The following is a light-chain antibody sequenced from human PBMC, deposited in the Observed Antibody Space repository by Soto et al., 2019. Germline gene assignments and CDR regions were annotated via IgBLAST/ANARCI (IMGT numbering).Light chain of an antibody. V-gene: IGLV1-47*02. CDR3: AAWDDRLSGYV. CDR2: SDT. J-gene: IGLJ1*01. Sequence: QSVLTQPPSTSGTPGQRVTISCSGDTSNIAKNYVYWYQQVPGMAPKLLIYSDTQRPSGVPDRFSGSKSDTSASLAISGLRSEDEADYYCAAWDDRLSGYVFGGGTKVTVL. CDR1: TSNIAKNY.